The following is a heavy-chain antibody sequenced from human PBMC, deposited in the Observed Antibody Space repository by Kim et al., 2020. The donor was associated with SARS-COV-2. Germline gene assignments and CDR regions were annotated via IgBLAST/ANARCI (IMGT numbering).Heavy chain of an antibody. D-gene: IGHD3-22*01. V-gene: IGHV4-34*01. Sequence: SETLSLTCAVYGGSFSGYYWSWIRQPPGKGLEWIGEINHSGSTNYNPSLKSRVTISVDTSKNQFSLKLSSVTAADTAVYYCARVGITMIVVSQRGRDGMDVWGQGTTVTVSS. CDR3: ARVGITMIVVSQRGRDGMDV. CDR2: INHSGST. CDR1: GGSFSGYY. J-gene: IGHJ6*02.